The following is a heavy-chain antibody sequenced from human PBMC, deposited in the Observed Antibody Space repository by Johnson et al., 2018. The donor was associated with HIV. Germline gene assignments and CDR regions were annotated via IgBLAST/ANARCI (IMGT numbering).Heavy chain of an antibody. J-gene: IGHJ3*02. V-gene: IGHV3-72*01. CDR3: AREPEGWAFDI. CDR2: SRNKANSYTT. CDR1: GFTFSNAW. D-gene: IGHD1-26*01. Sequence: EVQLVESGGGVVQPGRSLRLSCAASGFTFSNAWMSWVRQAPGKGLEWVGRSRNKANSYTTEYAASVKGRFTISRDDSKNSLYLQMNSLKTEDTAVYYCAREPEGWAFDIWGQGTMVTVSS.